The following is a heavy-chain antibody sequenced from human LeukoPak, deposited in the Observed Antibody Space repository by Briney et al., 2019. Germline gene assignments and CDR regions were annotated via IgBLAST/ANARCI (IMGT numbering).Heavy chain of an antibody. V-gene: IGHV3-23*01. Sequence: GGSLRLSCAASGFTFSSYAMSWVPQAPGKGLEWVSAISGSGGSTYYADPVKGRFTISRDNSKNTLYLQMNSLRAEDTAVYYCAKGIVGADYEDAFDIWGQGTMVTVSS. CDR2: ISGSGGST. CDR3: AKGIVGADYEDAFDI. D-gene: IGHD1-26*01. J-gene: IGHJ3*02. CDR1: GFTFSSYA.